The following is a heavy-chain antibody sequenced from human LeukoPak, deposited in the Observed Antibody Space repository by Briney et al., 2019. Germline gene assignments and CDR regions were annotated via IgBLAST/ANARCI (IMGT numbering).Heavy chain of an antibody. D-gene: IGHD6-19*01. CDR2: IWYDGSNK. J-gene: IGHJ4*02. CDR3: ARDGIYEAVAGHYDY. Sequence: GGSLRLSCAASGFTFSSYGMHWVRQAPGKGREWVAVIWYDGSNKYYADSVKGRFTISRDNSKNTLYLQMNSLRAEDTAVYYCARDGIYEAVAGHYDYWGQGTLVTVSS. CDR1: GFTFSSYG. V-gene: IGHV3-33*01.